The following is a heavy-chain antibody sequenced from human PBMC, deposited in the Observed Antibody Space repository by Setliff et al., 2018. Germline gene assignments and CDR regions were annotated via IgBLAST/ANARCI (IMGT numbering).Heavy chain of an antibody. CDR1: GGSISSHY. D-gene: IGHD2-15*01. J-gene: IGHJ4*02. CDR2: ISGSGST. CDR3: ARDRGYVNTPEDFGY. V-gene: IGHV4-4*07. Sequence: LSLTCTVSGGSISSHYWSWLRQPAGKGLEWVGRISGSGSTNSNPSLTSRVTMSIDTSQNQFSLKLRSVTAADTAMYYCARDRGYVNTPEDFGYWGQGILVTVSS.